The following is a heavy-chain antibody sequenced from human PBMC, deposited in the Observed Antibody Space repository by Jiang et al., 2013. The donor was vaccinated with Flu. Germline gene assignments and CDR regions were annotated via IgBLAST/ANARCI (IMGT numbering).Heavy chain of an antibody. CDR2: ISYSGST. Sequence: ISYSGSTNYNPSLKSRVTISVDTSKNQFSLKLSSVTAADTAVYYCARVRDSSRGPDDAFDIWGQGTLVSVSS. D-gene: IGHD2-15*01. CDR3: ARVRDSSRGPDDAFDI. V-gene: IGHV4-59*01. J-gene: IGHJ3*02.